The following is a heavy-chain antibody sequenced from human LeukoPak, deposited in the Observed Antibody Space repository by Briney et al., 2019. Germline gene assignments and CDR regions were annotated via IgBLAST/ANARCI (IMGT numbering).Heavy chain of an antibody. V-gene: IGHV4-61*01. CDR2: NYHSGNN. CDR3: ARDRGYYGSKSYSQGSYFDY. J-gene: IGHJ4*02. D-gene: IGHD3-10*01. CDR1: GDFVSSGSYY. Sequence: PSETLSLTCTVSGDFVSSGSYYWSWLRQPPGKGLEWIGYNYHSGNNNYSPSLESRVTISVDTSKNQFSLTLTSVTAADTAVYYCARDRGYYGSKSYSQGSYFDYWGRGSLVTVSS.